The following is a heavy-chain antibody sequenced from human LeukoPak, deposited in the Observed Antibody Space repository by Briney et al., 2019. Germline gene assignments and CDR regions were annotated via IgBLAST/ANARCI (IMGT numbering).Heavy chain of an antibody. J-gene: IGHJ4*02. CDR2: IYYSVSP. V-gene: IGHV4-31*03. CDR3: ARGGNSGSFI. CDR1: RVSLSSGGYY. Sequence: PSETLSLTRTVSRVSLSSGGYYWSWIRPYPGKGLEWIGNIYYSVSPYHNPSLKSRVTISGDTSKNQFSLELSSVTAADTGVYYCARGGNSGSFIWGQGTLVTVSS. D-gene: IGHD1-26*01.